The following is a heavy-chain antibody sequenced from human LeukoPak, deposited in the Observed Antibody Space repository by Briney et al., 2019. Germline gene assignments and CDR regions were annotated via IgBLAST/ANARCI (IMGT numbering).Heavy chain of an antibody. CDR1: GFTFSSSA. J-gene: IGHJ4*02. V-gene: IGHV3-23*01. D-gene: IGHD1-26*01. CDR2: ISGSGSGGST. CDR3: ARDQWELTFDY. Sequence: PGGSLRLSCAASGFTFSSSAMSWVRQAPGKGLEWVSSISGSGSGGSTYYADSVKGRFTISRDNAKNSLYLQMNSLRAEDTAVYYCARDQWELTFDYWGQGTLVTVSS.